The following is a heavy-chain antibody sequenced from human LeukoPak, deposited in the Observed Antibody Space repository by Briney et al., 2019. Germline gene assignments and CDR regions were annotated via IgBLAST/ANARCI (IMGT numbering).Heavy chain of an antibody. V-gene: IGHV3-11*04. D-gene: IGHD1-26*01. J-gene: IGHJ5*02. CDR1: GFTFSDCY. CDR3: ARDNSGIYYDP. CDR2: ISSSGSTT. Sequence: GGSLRLSCAASGFTFSDCYMSWIRQAPGKGLEWVSYISSSGSTTYYADSVKGRVTISRDNANNSLYMQMNSLRAEDTAVYYWARDNSGIYYDPWGQGTLVTVSS.